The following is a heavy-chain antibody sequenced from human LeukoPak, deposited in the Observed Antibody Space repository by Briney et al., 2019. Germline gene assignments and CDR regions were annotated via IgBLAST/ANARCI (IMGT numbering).Heavy chain of an antibody. D-gene: IGHD3-22*01. CDR2: IYPGDSDT. V-gene: IGHV5-51*01. Sequence: GESLKISCKGSGYSFTSYWIGWVRQMPGKGLEWMGIIYPGDSDTRYSPSFQGQVTISADKSISTAYLQWSSLKASDTAMYYCATGPYHYDRSGYYDGLDYWGQGTLVTVSS. CDR3: ATGPYHYDRSGYYDGLDY. CDR1: GYSFTSYW. J-gene: IGHJ4*02.